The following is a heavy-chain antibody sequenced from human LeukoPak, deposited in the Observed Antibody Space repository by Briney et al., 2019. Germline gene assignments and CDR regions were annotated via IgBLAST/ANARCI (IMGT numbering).Heavy chain of an antibody. V-gene: IGHV3-73*01. CDR2: IRSKANNYAT. J-gene: IGHJ6*02. CDR3: GRQMRPATFCSGAICYDYDFYGMDV. D-gene: IGHD2-15*01. CDR1: GFTLDGPA. Sequence: GGSLRLSCAASGFTLDGPAMHWVRQTSEKGLEWVGRIRSKANNYATEYAASVKGRFTISRDDSKNTAYLQLNSLKTEDTAVYYCGRQMRPATFCSGAICYDYDFYGMDVWGQGTTVTVSS.